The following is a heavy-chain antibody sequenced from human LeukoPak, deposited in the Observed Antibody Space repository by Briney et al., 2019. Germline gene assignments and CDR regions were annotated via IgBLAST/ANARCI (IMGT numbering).Heavy chain of an antibody. J-gene: IGHJ4*02. CDR3: ARDGGGLRPLDY. Sequence: SEALSLTCTVSGASISSHYWSWIRQPPGKGLEWIGYIYYSGSTNYNPSLKSRVTISVDTSKNQFPLKLRSVTAADTAVYYCARDGGGLRPLDYWGQGTLVTVSS. CDR2: IYYSGST. D-gene: IGHD5-12*01. V-gene: IGHV4-59*11. CDR1: GASISSHY.